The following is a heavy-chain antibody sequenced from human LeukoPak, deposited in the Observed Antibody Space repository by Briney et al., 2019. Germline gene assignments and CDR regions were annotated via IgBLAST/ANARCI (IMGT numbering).Heavy chain of an antibody. CDR2: ISSSGSTI. Sequence: PGGSLRLSCAASGFTFSSYTMNWVRQAPGKGLEWVSYISSSGSTIYYADSVKRRFTISRVDAKNSLYLQMNSLRAEDTAVYYCAREHYDFWSGDYCLFDYWGQ. V-gene: IGHV3-48*04. CDR3: AREHYDFWSGDYCLFDY. J-gene: IGHJ4*02. CDR1: GFTFSSYT. D-gene: IGHD3-3*01.